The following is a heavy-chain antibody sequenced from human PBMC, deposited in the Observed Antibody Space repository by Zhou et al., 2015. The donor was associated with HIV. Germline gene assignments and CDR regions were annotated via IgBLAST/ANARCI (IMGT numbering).Heavy chain of an antibody. J-gene: IGHJ6*02. D-gene: IGHD6-6*01. CDR3: ARDYLPSSSLYYYGMDV. Sequence: QVQLVQSGAEVKKPGSSVKVSCKASGGTFSSYTISWVRQAPGQGLEWMGRIIPILGIANYAQKFQGRVTITADKSTSTAYMELSSLRSEDTAVYYCARDYLPSSSLYYYGMDVWGQGTTVTVSS. CDR2: IIPILGIA. V-gene: IGHV1-69*08. CDR1: GGTFSSYT.